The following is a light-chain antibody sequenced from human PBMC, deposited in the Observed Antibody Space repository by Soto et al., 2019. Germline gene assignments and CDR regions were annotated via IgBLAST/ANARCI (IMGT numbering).Light chain of an antibody. CDR3: SSSTNTNTLVI. J-gene: IGLJ7*01. CDR1: SCDIGRYKF. Sequence: QSAVTQPASVSGSPRQSITMSCTGTSCDIGRYKFVSWFQQHPAKAPKLMIFEGTNRPSGVYNRFSGSKSGNTASLTISCLQAEDEAIYFCSSSTNTNTLVIFGGGTQLTVL. V-gene: IGLV2-14*01. CDR2: EGT.